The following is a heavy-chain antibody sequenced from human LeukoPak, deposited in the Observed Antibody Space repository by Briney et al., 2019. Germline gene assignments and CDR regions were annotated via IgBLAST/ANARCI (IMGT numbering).Heavy chain of an antibody. V-gene: IGHV4-34*01. J-gene: IGHJ4*02. CDR1: SGSFSGYY. Sequence: SETLSLTCAVYSGSFSGYYWSWIRQPPGKGLEWLGEINHSGSTNYNPSLKSRVTISVDTSKNQFSLKLTSVTVADTALYYCARAVSGLVVPPTRGDYFDSWGQGTVVTVSS. CDR3: ARAVSGLVVPPTRGDYFDS. D-gene: IGHD2-2*01. CDR2: INHSGST.